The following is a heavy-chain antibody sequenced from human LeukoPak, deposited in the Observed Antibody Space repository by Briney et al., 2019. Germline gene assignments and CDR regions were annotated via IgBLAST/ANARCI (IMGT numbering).Heavy chain of an antibody. CDR3: ARVVVVAATRGSDAFDI. J-gene: IGHJ3*02. V-gene: IGHV4-39*07. CDR2: IYYSGST. D-gene: IGHD2-15*01. CDR1: GGSISSSSYY. Sequence: SETLSLTCTVSGGSISSSSYYWGWIRQPPGKGLEWIGSIYYSGSTYYNPSLKSRVTISVDTSKNQFSLKLSSVTAADTAVYYYARVVVVAATRGSDAFDIWGQGTMVTVSS.